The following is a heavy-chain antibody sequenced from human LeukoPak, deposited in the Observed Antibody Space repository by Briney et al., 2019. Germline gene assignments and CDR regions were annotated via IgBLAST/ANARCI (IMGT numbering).Heavy chain of an antibody. CDR3: AKGDYIRSSFDY. D-gene: IGHD4-11*01. CDR1: GFTFSSYS. J-gene: IGHJ4*02. CDR2: ISGSGGST. Sequence: GGSLRLSCAASGFTFSSYSMNWVRQAPGKGLEWVSAISGSGGSTYYADSVKGRFTISRDNSKNTLYLQMNSLRAEDTAVYYCAKGDYIRSSFDYWGQGTLVTVSS. V-gene: IGHV3-23*01.